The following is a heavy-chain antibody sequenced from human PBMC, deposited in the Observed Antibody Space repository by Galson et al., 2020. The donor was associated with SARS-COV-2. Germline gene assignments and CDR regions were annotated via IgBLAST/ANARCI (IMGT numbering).Heavy chain of an antibody. J-gene: IGHJ2*01. D-gene: IGHD5-18*01. Sequence: SQTLSLTCSVPGGSISSGGYSWTWIRQPPGKGLQWIRSVYQSGANQSHPSLKGRLTIPVDRSKNQLPLQLTSLTTADTGVYYCARRYTYGRSPYGYFDLGGRGTLVTVSS. CDR2: VYQSGAN. CDR3: ARRYTYGRSPYGYFDL. V-gene: IGHV4-30-2*01. CDR1: GGSISSGGYS.